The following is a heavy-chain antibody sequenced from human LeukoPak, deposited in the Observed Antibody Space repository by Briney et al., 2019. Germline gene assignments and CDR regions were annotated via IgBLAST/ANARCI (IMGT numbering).Heavy chain of an antibody. D-gene: IGHD3-10*01. CDR3: ARIGPSMVHFDY. J-gene: IGHJ4*02. Sequence: PSETLSLTCAVYGGSFSGYYWSWIRQPPGKGLEWIGEINHSGSTNYNPSLKSRATISVDTSKNQFSLKLSSVTAADTAVYYCARIGPSMVHFDYWGQGTLVTVSS. CDR2: INHSGST. V-gene: IGHV4-34*01. CDR1: GGSFSGYY.